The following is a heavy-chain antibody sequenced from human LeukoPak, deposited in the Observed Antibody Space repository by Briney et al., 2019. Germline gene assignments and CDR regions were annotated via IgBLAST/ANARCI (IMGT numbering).Heavy chain of an antibody. V-gene: IGHV4-39*01. CDR2: IYYSGST. CDR3: ARAPRFLEWFPYYYYMDV. CDR1: GGSISSSSYY. D-gene: IGHD3-3*01. J-gene: IGHJ6*03. Sequence: SETLSLTCTVSGGSISSSSYYWGWIRQPPGKGLEWIGSIYYSGSTYYNPSLKSRVTISVDTSKNQFSLKLSSVTAADTAVYYCARAPRFLEWFPYYYYMDVWGKGTAVTVSS.